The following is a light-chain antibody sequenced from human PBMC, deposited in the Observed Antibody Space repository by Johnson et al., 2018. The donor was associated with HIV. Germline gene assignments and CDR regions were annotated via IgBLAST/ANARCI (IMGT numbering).Light chain of an antibody. CDR3: GTWDSSLSVYV. CDR1: SSNIGNNY. V-gene: IGLV1-51*01. J-gene: IGLJ1*01. Sequence: HSVLTQPPSVSAAPGQKVTISCSGSSSNIGNNYVSCHQQFPGTAPKLLIYDNNKRSSGIPDRISGSKSGTSATLGITGLQTGDEADYYCGTWDSSLSVYVFGTGTKVTVL. CDR2: DNN.